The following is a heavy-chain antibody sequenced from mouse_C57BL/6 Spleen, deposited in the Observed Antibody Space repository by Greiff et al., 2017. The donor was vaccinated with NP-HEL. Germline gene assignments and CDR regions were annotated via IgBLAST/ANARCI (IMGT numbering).Heavy chain of an antibody. CDR2: IDPSDSET. J-gene: IGHJ2*01. CDR1: GYTFTSYW. V-gene: IGHV1-52*01. CDR3: ARYAFSYLDY. Sequence: QVQLQQPGAELVRPGSSVKLSCKASGYTFTSYWMHWVKQRPIQGLEWIGNIDPSDSETHYNQKFKDKATLTVDKSSSTAYMQLSSLTSEDSAVYYCARYAFSYLDYWGQGTTLTVSS. D-gene: IGHD6-5*01.